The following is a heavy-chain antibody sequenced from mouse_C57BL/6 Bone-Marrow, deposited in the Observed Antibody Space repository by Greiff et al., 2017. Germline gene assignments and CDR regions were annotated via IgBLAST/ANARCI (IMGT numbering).Heavy chain of an antibody. V-gene: IGHV1-54*01. Sequence: VQLQQSGAELVRPGTSVKVSCKASGYAFTNYLIEWVKQRPGQGLEWIGVINPGSGGTNYNEKFKGKATLTADNSSSTAYMQLCSLTSEDSAVYFCARLTLITTVVANYYAMDYWGQGTSVTVSS. D-gene: IGHD1-1*01. CDR3: ARLTLITTVVANYYAMDY. CDR2: INPGSGGT. J-gene: IGHJ4*01. CDR1: GYAFTNYL.